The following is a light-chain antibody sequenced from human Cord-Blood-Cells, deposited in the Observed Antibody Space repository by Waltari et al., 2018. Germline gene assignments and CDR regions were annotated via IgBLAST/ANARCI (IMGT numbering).Light chain of an antibody. V-gene: IGLV1-44*01. CDR3: AAWDDSLNGWV. CDR1: SSNIGSNT. Sequence: QSVLTQPPSASGTPGQRVTISCSGSSSNIGSNTVNWYQQLPGTAPKLLIYSNNQAPSGVPDRVSGAKSGASAYLAISGLQSEDEADYYCAAWDDSLNGWVFGGGTKLTVL. J-gene: IGLJ3*02. CDR2: SNN.